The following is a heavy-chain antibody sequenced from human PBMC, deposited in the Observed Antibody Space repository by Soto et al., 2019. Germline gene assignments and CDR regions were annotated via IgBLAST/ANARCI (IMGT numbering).Heavy chain of an antibody. D-gene: IGHD6-6*01. J-gene: IGHJ6*02. CDR3: ARFFGHSSSYANYYYYGMDV. CDR1: GGTFSSYA. V-gene: IGHV1-69*13. Sequence: SVKVSCKASGGTFSSYAISWVRQAPGQGLEWMGGIIPIFGTANYAQKFQGRVTITADESTSTAYMELSSLRSEDTAVYYCARFFGHSSSYANYYYYGMDVWGQGTTITVSS. CDR2: IIPIFGTA.